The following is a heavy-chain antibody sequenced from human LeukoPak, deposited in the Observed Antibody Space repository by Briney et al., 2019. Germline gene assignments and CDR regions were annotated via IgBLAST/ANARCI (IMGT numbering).Heavy chain of an antibody. D-gene: IGHD6-13*01. V-gene: IGHV3-43*02. J-gene: IGHJ4*02. CDR1: GFTFDEYV. Sequence: GGSLRLSCAASGFTFDEYVMHWVRQAPGQGLEWVSLINGNGDDSYYADSVKGRFTVSRDNREKSLFLHMNSLRTDDTAFYYCAKGLSSSSWYVADSWGQGTLVTVSS. CDR3: AKGLSSSSWYVADS. CDR2: INGNGDDS.